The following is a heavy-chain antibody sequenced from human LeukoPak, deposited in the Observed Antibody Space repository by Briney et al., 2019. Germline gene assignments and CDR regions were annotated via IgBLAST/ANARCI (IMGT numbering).Heavy chain of an antibody. D-gene: IGHD3-22*01. Sequence: PGGSLRLSCAASGFSFSDHYMDWVRQAPGKGLEWVAVISYDGSNKYYADSVKGRFTISRDNSKNTLYLQMNSLRAEDTAVYYCAKDLRHYYDSSGFGGVDYWGQGTLVTVSS. CDR1: GFSFSDHY. J-gene: IGHJ4*02. V-gene: IGHV3-30*18. CDR2: ISYDGSNK. CDR3: AKDLRHYYDSSGFGGVDY.